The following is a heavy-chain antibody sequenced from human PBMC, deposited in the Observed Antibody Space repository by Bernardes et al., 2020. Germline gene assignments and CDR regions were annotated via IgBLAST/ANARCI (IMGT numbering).Heavy chain of an antibody. CDR1: GYTFTGYY. D-gene: IGHD3-10*01. CDR3: ATIYYGSGSYIFDY. J-gene: IGHJ4*02. CDR2: INPNSGGT. V-gene: IGHV1-2*06. Sequence: ASVKVSCKASGYTFTGYYMHWVRQAPGQGLEWMGRINPNSGGTNYAQKFQGRVTMTRDTSISTAYMELSRLRSDDTAVYYCATIYYGSGSYIFDYWGQGTLVTVSS.